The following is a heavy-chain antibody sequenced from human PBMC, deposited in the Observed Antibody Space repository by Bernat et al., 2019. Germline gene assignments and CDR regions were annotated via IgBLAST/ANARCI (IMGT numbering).Heavy chain of an antibody. D-gene: IGHD3-22*01. Sequence: QVQLQESGPGLVKPSQTLSLTCTVSGGSISSGGYYWGWIRQPPGKGLEWIGSFRYNGSTYYNPSLRRRPTISVDTSKNQFSLNLTSVTAADTGVYYCARTSDSTGYFRVYYWGQGALVTVSS. V-gene: IGHV4-39*01. CDR1: GGSISSGGYY. J-gene: IGHJ4*02. CDR2: FRYNGST. CDR3: ARTSDSTGYFRVYY.